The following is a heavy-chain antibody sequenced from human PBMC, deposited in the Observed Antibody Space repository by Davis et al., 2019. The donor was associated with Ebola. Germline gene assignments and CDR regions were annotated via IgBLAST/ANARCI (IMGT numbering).Heavy chain of an antibody. CDR3: ARVSGITMVREFDY. Sequence: GESLKISCAASGFTFSSYSMNWVRQAPGKGLEWVSSISSSSSYIYYADSVKGRFTISRDNAKNSLYLQMNSLRAEDTAVYYCARVSGITMVREFDYWGQGTLVTVSS. CDR2: ISSSSSYI. CDR1: GFTFSSYS. V-gene: IGHV3-21*01. J-gene: IGHJ4*02. D-gene: IGHD3-10*01.